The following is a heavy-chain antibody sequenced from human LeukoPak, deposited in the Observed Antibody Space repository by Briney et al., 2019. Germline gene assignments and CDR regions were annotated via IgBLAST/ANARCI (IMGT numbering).Heavy chain of an antibody. D-gene: IGHD1-26*01. CDR1: GFTFSSYG. CDR2: IWYDGSNK. Sequence: GGSLRLSCAASGFTFSSYGMHWVRQAPGKGLEGVAVIWYDGSNKNYGDSVKGRFTISRDNSKNTLYLQMNSLRSDDTAVHYCVRVLVKTLGSYFHDDYWGQGTLVTVSS. V-gene: IGHV3-33*01. J-gene: IGHJ4*02. CDR3: VRVLVKTLGSYFHDDY.